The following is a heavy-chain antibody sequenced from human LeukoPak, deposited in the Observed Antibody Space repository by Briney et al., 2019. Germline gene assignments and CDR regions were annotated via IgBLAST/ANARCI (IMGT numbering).Heavy chain of an antibody. D-gene: IGHD1-26*01. V-gene: IGHV3-43D*03. CDR1: GFTFSSYA. Sequence: GGSLRLSCAASGFTFSSYAMSWVRQAPGKGLEWVSLISWDGGSTYYADSVKGRFTISRDNSKNSLYLQMNSLRAEDTALYYCAKDAQKWELRVGLDVWGQGTTVTVSS. J-gene: IGHJ6*02. CDR2: ISWDGGST. CDR3: AKDAQKWELRVGLDV.